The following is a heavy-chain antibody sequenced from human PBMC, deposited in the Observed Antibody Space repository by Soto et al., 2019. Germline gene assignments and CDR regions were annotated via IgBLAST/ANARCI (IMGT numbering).Heavy chain of an antibody. D-gene: IGHD2-8*01. Sequence: SQTLSLTCAISGDSVSTNSATWDWIRQSPLRGLEWLGRTYYRSKWYNDYAVSVEGRITINPDTSNNQVSLQLNSVTPDDTAVYYCARLIGNSWLDSWGQGTLVTVSS. CDR1: GDSVSTNSAT. V-gene: IGHV6-1*01. CDR2: TYYRSKWYN. J-gene: IGHJ5*01. CDR3: ARLIGNSWLDS.